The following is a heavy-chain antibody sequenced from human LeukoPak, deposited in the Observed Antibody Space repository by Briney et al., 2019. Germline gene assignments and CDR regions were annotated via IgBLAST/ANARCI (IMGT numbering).Heavy chain of an antibody. Sequence: GGSLRLSCAGYGFTYSSYDMTWVRQAPGKGLEWVSSISASGGKTYYADSVKGRFTISRDNSKNTLYLQMNSLRAEDTAVYYCATRDDFWSGYQSFAFDIWGQGTMVTVSS. D-gene: IGHD3-3*01. J-gene: IGHJ3*02. CDR3: ATRDDFWSGYQSFAFDI. CDR1: GFTYSSYD. CDR2: ISASGGKT. V-gene: IGHV3-23*01.